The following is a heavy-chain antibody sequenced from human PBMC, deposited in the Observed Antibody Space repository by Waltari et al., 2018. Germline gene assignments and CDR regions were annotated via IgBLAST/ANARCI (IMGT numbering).Heavy chain of an antibody. J-gene: IGHJ4*02. D-gene: IGHD3-10*01. V-gene: IGHV3-7*01. CDR2: IKQDGSEK. CDR1: GFTFSSYW. CDR3: AREGWFREFDY. Sequence: EVQLVESGGGLVQPGGSLRLSCAASGFTFSSYWMSWVRQAPGKGLEWVAKIKQDGSEKYYVDAVKGRFTISRDNAKNSLYLQMNSLRAEDTAVYYCAREGWFREFDYWGQGTLVTVSS.